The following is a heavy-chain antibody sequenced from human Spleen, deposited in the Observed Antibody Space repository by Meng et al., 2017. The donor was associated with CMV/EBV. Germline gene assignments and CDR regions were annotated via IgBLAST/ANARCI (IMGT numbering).Heavy chain of an antibody. CDR1: GFTFDDYA. CDR2: ISWNSGSI. V-gene: IGHV3-9*01. Sequence: SLKISCAASGFTFDDYAMHWVRRAPGKGLEWVSGISWNSGSIGYADSVKGRFTISRDNAKNSLYLQMNSLRAEDTALYYCAKDMGYSSGFDYWGQGTLVTVSS. D-gene: IGHD6-19*01. CDR3: AKDMGYSSGFDY. J-gene: IGHJ4*02.